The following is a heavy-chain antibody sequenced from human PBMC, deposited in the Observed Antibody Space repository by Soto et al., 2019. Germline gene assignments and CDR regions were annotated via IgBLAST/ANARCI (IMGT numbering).Heavy chain of an antibody. Sequence: PSETLSLTCTVFGGSVIIGDYRCIWIRELPWKGLEWIGYIHDSGNTYYNPSLKSRVTISLDTSKNQFSLKVTSMTAADTAVYFCARARGGDSGDYASLFDRWGQGNLVTV. V-gene: IGHV4-30-4*01. D-gene: IGHD4-17*01. CDR3: ARARGGDSGDYASLFDR. CDR2: IHDSGNT. J-gene: IGHJ5*02. CDR1: GGSVIIGDYR.